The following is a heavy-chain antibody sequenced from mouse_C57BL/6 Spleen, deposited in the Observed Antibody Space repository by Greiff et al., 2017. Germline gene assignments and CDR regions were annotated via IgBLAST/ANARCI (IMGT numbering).Heavy chain of an antibody. Sequence: EVKLVESEGGLVQPGSSMKLSCTASGFTFSDYYMAWVRQVPEKGLEWVANINYDGSSTYYLDSLKSRFIISRDNAKNILYLQMSSLKSEDTATYYCARGPNYYGYSYWYFDVWGTGTTVTVSS. CDR2: INYDGSST. D-gene: IGHD1-1*01. J-gene: IGHJ1*03. CDR3: ARGPNYYGYSYWYFDV. V-gene: IGHV5-16*01. CDR1: GFTFSDYY.